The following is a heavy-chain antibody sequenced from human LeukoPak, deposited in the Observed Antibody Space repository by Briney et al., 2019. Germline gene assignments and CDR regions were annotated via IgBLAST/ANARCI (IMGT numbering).Heavy chain of an antibody. CDR3: ARHSSDSSGYSYHYGMDV. D-gene: IGHD3-22*01. CDR1: GGSISSYY. Sequence: PSETLSLTCTVSGGSISSYYWSWIRQPPGKGLEWIGYIFYSGGTKYNPSLKSRVTISVDTSKKQFSLKLSSVTAADTAVYYCARHSSDSSGYSYHYGMDVWGQGTTVTVSS. J-gene: IGHJ6*02. CDR2: IFYSGGT. V-gene: IGHV4-59*08.